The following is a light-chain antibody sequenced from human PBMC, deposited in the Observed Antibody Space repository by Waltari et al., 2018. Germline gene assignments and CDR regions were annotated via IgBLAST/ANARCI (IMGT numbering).Light chain of an antibody. CDR2: KVS. V-gene: IGKV2-30*01. CDR3: MQGTLRPWT. Sequence: DVVLTQSPLSLPVTLGQPASISCRSSQSLLSSDGNTYFNWFQQRPGQSPRRLVYKVSNRDSGCPDRCSGSGSGTIFTLRISRVEAEDVGVYYCMQGTLRPWTFGQGTKVEIK. CDR1: QSLLSSDGNTY. J-gene: IGKJ1*01.